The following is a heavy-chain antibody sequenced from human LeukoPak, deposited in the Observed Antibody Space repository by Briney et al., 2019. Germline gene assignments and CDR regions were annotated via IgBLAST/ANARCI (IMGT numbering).Heavy chain of an antibody. Sequence: HGESLKISCKESGYSFTSYWIGWVRPMPGKGLEWMGIIYPGDSDTRYSPSFQGQVTISADKSISTAYLQWSSLKASDTAMYYCARHGVTGTTPYYYYYGMDVWGQGTTVTVSS. D-gene: IGHD1-7*01. CDR1: GYSFTSYW. V-gene: IGHV5-51*01. CDR2: IYPGDSDT. J-gene: IGHJ6*02. CDR3: ARHGVTGTTPYYYYYGMDV.